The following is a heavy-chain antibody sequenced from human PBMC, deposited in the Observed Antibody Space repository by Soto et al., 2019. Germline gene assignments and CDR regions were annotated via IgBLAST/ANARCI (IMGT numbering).Heavy chain of an antibody. V-gene: IGHV1-69*12. Sequence: QVQLVQSGAEVKKPGSSVKVSCKASGGTFSSYAISWLRQAPGQGLEWMGGIIPIFGTANYAQKFQGRVTITADESTSTAYMELSSLRSEDTAVYYCARDLGDCTNGVCYIGYFDLWGRGTLVTVSS. CDR2: IIPIFGTA. CDR1: GGTFSSYA. D-gene: IGHD2-8*01. CDR3: ARDLGDCTNGVCYIGYFDL. J-gene: IGHJ2*01.